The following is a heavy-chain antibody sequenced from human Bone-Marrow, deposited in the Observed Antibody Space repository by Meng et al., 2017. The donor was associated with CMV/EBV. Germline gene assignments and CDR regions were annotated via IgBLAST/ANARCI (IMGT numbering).Heavy chain of an antibody. D-gene: IGHD1-1*01. CDR2: ISYDGSNK. J-gene: IGHJ4*02. V-gene: IGHV3-30*04. CDR1: GFTFSGSA. Sequence: GESLKISCAASGFTFSGSAMHWVRQAPGKGLEWVALISYDGSNKYYADSVQGRFTISRDNSKNTLYLQMNSLRVEDTGVYYCARWNGLEPTAYFDFWGQGTLVTVSS. CDR3: ARWNGLEPTAYFDF.